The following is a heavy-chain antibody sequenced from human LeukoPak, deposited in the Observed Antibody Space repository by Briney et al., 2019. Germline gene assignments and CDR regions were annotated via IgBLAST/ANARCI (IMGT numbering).Heavy chain of an antibody. CDR3: ARVALYHGAPFYFDY. J-gene: IGHJ4*02. CDR1: GGSFSGYY. Sequence: SETLSLTCAVYGGSFSGYYWSWIRQPPGKGLEWIGEINHSGSTNYNPSLKSRVTISVDTSKNQFSLKLSSVTAADTAVYYCARVALYHGAPFYFDYWGQGTLVTVSS. V-gene: IGHV4-34*01. D-gene: IGHD2-15*01. CDR2: INHSGST.